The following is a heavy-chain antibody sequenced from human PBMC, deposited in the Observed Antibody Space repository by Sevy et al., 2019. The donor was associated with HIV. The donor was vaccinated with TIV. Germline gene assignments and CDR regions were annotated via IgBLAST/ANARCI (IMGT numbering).Heavy chain of an antibody. J-gene: IGHJ4*02. CDR3: TTMEYYHNIIGSSSGDY. CDR1: GYTLTKLD. D-gene: IGHD3-22*01. CDR2: FDPEDGDT. Sequence: ASVKVSCKVSGYTLTKLDMHWVRQAPGKGLEWMGGFDPEDGDTFYAQKFQGRVTMTEDTSTDTAYMGLSSLRSEDTAVYYCTTMEYYHNIIGSSSGDYWGQGTLITVSS. V-gene: IGHV1-24*01.